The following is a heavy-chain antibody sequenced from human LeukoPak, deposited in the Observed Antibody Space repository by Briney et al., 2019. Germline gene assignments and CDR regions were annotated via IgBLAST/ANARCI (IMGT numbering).Heavy chain of an antibody. Sequence: GGSLRLSCAASGFTFSSYDMHWVRQAPGKGLEWVSAIGTAGDTYYPGSVKGRFTISRENAKNSLYLQMNSLRAGDTAVYYCAREGRRGGLSYFDYWGQGTLVTVSS. J-gene: IGHJ4*02. V-gene: IGHV3-13*01. CDR1: GFTFSSYD. CDR3: AREGRRGGLSYFDY. CDR2: IGTAGDT. D-gene: IGHD3-22*01.